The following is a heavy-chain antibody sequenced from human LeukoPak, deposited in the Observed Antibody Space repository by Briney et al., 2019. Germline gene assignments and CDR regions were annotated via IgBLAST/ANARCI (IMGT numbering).Heavy chain of an antibody. Sequence: SETLSLTCTVSGGSISSGGYYWSWIRQHPGKGLEWIGYIYYSGSTYYNPSLKSRVTISVDTSKNQFSLKLSSVTAADTAVYYCARVTPDFWSGYGIYGMDVWGQGTTVTVSS. CDR2: IYYSGST. J-gene: IGHJ6*02. CDR3: ARVTPDFWSGYGIYGMDV. V-gene: IGHV4-31*03. D-gene: IGHD3-3*01. CDR1: GGSISSGGYY.